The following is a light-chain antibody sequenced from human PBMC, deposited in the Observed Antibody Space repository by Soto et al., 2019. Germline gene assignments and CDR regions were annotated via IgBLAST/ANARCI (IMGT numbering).Light chain of an antibody. CDR1: QSISTY. V-gene: IGKV1-39*01. Sequence: DIQMTQSPSSLSVSVGDRVTITCRASQSISTYLNWYQQKPGKAPKLLIYDSSRLESGVPSRFSGRGSGTDFTLAISSLQPEDSAAYYCQQSYSTPQYTFGQGTKLEIK. CDR2: DSS. J-gene: IGKJ2*01. CDR3: QQSYSTPQYT.